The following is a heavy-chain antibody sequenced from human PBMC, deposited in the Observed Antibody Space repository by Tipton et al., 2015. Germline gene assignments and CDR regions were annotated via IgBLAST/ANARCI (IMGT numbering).Heavy chain of an antibody. CDR3: ANVQEGELDY. CDR1: GFTFSSYW. V-gene: IGHV3-23*01. J-gene: IGHJ4*02. D-gene: IGHD3-16*01. CDR2: VSGSGDST. Sequence: GSLRLSCAASGFTFSSYWMHWVRQAPGKGLEWVSTVSGSGDSTHYADSVKGRFTISRDNSKNTLYLQINSLRAEDTAVYYCANVQEGELDYWGQGTLVIVSS.